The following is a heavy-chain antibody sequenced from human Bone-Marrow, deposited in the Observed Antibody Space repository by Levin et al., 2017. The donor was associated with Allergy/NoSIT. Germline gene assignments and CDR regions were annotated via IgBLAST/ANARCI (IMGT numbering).Heavy chain of an antibody. J-gene: IGHJ2*01. D-gene: IGHD3-3*01. CDR2: ISSSSSYI. V-gene: IGHV3-21*01. CDR1: GFTFSSYS. Sequence: GESLKISCAASGFTFSSYSMNWVRQAPGKGLEWVSSISSSSSYIYYADSVKGRFTISRDNAKNSLYLQMNSLRAEDTAVYYCARDYNDFWSGYYYWYFDLWGRGTLVTVSS. CDR3: ARDYNDFWSGYYYWYFDL.